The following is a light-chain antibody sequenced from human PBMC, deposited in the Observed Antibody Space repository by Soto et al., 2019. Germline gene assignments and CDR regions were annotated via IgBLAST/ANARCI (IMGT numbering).Light chain of an antibody. CDR3: AAWDDSLNGVV. Sequence: QSVLTQSPSASGTPGQRVTISCSGSSSNIARNSVNWYQQLPRTAPKLLIYDNNQRPSGVPDRFSGSKSGNSASLAISGLQSEDEADYYCAAWDDSLNGVVFGGGTKLTVL. CDR2: DNN. CDR1: SSNIARNS. J-gene: IGLJ2*01. V-gene: IGLV1-44*01.